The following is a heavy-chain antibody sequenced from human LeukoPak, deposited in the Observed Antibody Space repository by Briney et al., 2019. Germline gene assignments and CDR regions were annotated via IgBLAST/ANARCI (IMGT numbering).Heavy chain of an antibody. CDR2: INHSGST. Sequence: PSETLSLTCAVHGGSFSGYYWSWIRQPPGKGLEWIGEINHSGSTNYNPSLKSRVTISVDTSKNQFSLKLSSVTAADTAVYYCASPVGWTGDDYWGQGTLVTVSS. V-gene: IGHV4-34*01. CDR3: ASPVGWTGDDY. CDR1: GGSFSGYY. J-gene: IGHJ4*02. D-gene: IGHD3/OR15-3a*01.